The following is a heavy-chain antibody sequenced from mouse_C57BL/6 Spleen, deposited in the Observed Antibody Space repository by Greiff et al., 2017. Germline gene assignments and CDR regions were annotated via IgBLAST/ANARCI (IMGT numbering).Heavy chain of an antibody. CDR1: GYTFTEYT. D-gene: IGHD1-1*01. V-gene: IGHV1-62-2*01. Sequence: VQLQQSGAELVKPGASVKLSCKASGYTFTEYTIHWVKQRPGQGLEWIGWFYPGSGSIKYNEKFKDKAPLTADKSSSPGYMELSRLTSEDSAVYFLARHEGSPQYYGSSYACAYWGQGTLVTVAA. CDR2: FYPGSGSI. CDR3: ARHEGSPQYYGSSYACAY. J-gene: IGHJ3*01.